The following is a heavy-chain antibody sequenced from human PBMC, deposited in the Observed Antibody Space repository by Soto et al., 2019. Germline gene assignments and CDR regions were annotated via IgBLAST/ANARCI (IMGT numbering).Heavy chain of an antibody. D-gene: IGHD1-26*01. V-gene: IGHV3-74*01. J-gene: IGHJ4*02. CDR3: ARAGLLASGDY. CDR2: ISGDGERT. CDR1: GFTFSSSW. Sequence: GSLRLSCAASGFTFSSSWVYWFRQGPGKGLVWVSGISGDGERTTHADSVKGRFTISRDNAKNTVYLQMNGLIVEDTALYYCARAGLLASGDYWGQGTLVTVSS.